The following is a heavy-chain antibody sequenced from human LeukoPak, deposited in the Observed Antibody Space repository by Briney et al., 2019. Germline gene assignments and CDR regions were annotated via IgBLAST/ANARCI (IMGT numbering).Heavy chain of an antibody. CDR3: AKDYNWFDP. Sequence: GGSLRLSCAASGFTFDDYAMHWVRQAPGKGLEWVSGISWNSGSIGYADSVKGRFTISRDNAKNSLYLQMNSLRAEDTAVYYCAKDYNWFDPWGQGTLVTVSS. J-gene: IGHJ5*02. CDR2: ISWNSGSI. CDR1: GFTFDDYA. V-gene: IGHV3-9*01.